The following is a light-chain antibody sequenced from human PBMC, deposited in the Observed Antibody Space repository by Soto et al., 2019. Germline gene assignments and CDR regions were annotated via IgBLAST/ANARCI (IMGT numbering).Light chain of an antibody. V-gene: IGKV3-20*01. J-gene: IGKJ1*01. Sequence: VLTQSPGTLSLSLGDRATLSCRASQTVDHAYVAWYQQRPGQAPSLLVYGASTRATDVPERFSGSGSGTDFTPTISRLEPEDSAVYYCQQYGNSPWTFGQGTKVEIK. CDR2: GAS. CDR3: QQYGNSPWT. CDR1: QTVDHAY.